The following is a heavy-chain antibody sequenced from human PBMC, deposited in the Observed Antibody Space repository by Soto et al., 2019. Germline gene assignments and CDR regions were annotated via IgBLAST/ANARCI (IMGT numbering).Heavy chain of an antibody. CDR3: ARDHNYYDRNLGY. J-gene: IGHJ4*02. D-gene: IGHD3-22*01. V-gene: IGHV3-21*01. CDR2: ISSSSSYI. Sequence: GGSLRLSCAASGFTFSSYSMNWVRQAPGKGLEWVSSISSSSSYIYYADSVKGRFTISRDNAKNSLYLQMNSLRAEDTAVYYCARDHNYYDRNLGYWGQGTLVTVSS. CDR1: GFTFSSYS.